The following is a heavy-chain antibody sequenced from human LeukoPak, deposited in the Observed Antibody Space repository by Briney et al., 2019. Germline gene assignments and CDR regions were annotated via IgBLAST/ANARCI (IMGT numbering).Heavy chain of an antibody. CDR3: ARRRVSSGYCPGCFDD. CDR1: GGSITSSRYY. J-gene: IGHJ4*02. Sequence: PSETLSLTCTASGGSITSSRYYWGWIRQPPGKGLEWIGSIYYSGSIYYNPSLESRVTISVDTSKNQFSLRLSSVTAADKAVYFCARRRVSSGYCPGCFDDWGQGTLVTVSS. CDR2: IYYSGSI. V-gene: IGHV4-39*01. D-gene: IGHD3-22*01.